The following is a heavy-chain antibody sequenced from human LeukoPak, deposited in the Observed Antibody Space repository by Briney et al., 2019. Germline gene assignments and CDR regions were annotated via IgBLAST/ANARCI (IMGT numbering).Heavy chain of an antibody. D-gene: IGHD3-3*01. CDR3: ARAYYDFWSGYPTGFVDY. J-gene: IGHJ4*02. Sequence: SETLSLTCIVSGGSISSYYWSWIRQPPGKGLEWIGNIFYSGSTYYSPSLKSRVTISLDTSRNQFSLKLNSVTAADTAVYYCARAYYDFWSGYPTGFVDYWGQGTLVTVSS. V-gene: IGHV4-59*12. CDR1: GGSISSYY. CDR2: IFYSGST.